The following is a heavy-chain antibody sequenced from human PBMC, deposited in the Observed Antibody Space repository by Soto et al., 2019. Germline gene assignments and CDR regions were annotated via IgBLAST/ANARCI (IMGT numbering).Heavy chain of an antibody. J-gene: IGHJ6*02. CDR2: ISSSGSTI. CDR3: ARDLRYCSGGSCYSYYYYGMDV. Sequence: PGGSLRLSCAASGFTFSDYYMSWIRQAPGKGLEWVSYISSSGSTIYYADSVKGRFTISRDNAKNSLYLQMNSLRAEDTAVYYCARDLRYCSGGSCYSYYYYGMDVWGQGTTVTVSS. D-gene: IGHD2-15*01. CDR1: GFTFSDYY. V-gene: IGHV3-11*01.